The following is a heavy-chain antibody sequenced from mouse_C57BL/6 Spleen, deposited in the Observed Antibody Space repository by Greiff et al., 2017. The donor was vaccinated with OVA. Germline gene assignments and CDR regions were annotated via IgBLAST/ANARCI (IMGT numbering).Heavy chain of an antibody. Sequence: VQLQQPGAELVKPGASVKLSCKASGYTFTSYWMHWVKQRPGQGLEWIGMIHPTSGSTNYNEKFKSKATLTVDKSSSTAYMQLSSLTSEDSAVYYCARHLDYGSSLDYWGQGTTLTVSS. CDR1: GYTFTSYW. CDR3: ARHLDYGSSLDY. D-gene: IGHD1-1*01. J-gene: IGHJ2*01. V-gene: IGHV1-64*01. CDR2: IHPTSGST.